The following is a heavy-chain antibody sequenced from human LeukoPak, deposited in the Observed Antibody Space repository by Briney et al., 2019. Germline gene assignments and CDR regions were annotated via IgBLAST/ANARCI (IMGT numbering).Heavy chain of an antibody. D-gene: IGHD2-2*02. CDR2: ISSSGSTI. Sequence: GGSLRLACAASGFTFSDYYMSWIRQAPGKGLEWVSYISSSGSTIYYVDSVEGRFTISRDNAKNSLYLQMNSLRAEDTAVYYCARDHCSSTSCYIGYWGQGTLVTVSS. CDR3: ARDHCSSTSCYIGY. V-gene: IGHV3-11*01. J-gene: IGHJ4*02. CDR1: GFTFSDYY.